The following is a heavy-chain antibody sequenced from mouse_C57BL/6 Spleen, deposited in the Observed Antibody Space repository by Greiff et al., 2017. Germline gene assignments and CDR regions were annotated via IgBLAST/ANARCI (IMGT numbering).Heavy chain of an antibody. CDR3: ATHYDYDGYAMDY. D-gene: IGHD2-4*01. CDR2: IYPGDGDT. J-gene: IGHJ4*01. Sequence: VQLQQSGPELVKPGASVKISCKASGYAFSSSWMNWVKQRPGKGLEWIGRIYPGDGDTNYNGKFKGKATLTADKSSSTAYMQLSSLTSEDSAVYFCATHYDYDGYAMDYWGQGTSVTVCS. CDR1: GYAFSSSW. V-gene: IGHV1-82*01.